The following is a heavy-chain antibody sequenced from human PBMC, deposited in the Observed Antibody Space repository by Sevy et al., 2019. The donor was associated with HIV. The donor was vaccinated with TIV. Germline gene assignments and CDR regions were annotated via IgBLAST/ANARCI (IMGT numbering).Heavy chain of an antibody. D-gene: IGHD3-22*01. CDR3: AITKDYYDSSGYPFDY. V-gene: IGHV1-24*01. J-gene: IGHJ4*02. CDR2: FDPEDGET. CDR1: GYTLIQLS. Sequence: ASVKVSCKVSGYTLIQLSMHWVRQVPGKGLEWMGSFDPEDGETIYAQKFQGRVTMTEDTSTDTAYMELSSLKSEDTAISYCAITKDYYDSSGYPFDYWGQGTLVTVSS.